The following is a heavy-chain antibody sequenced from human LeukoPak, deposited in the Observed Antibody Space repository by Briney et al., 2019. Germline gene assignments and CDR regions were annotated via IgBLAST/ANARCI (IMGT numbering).Heavy chain of an antibody. J-gene: IGHJ4*02. V-gene: IGHV4-59*08. Sequence: RQPPGKGLGWIAYISDIGSINYNPSLKSRVTISLDTSKNQFSLKLSSVTAADTAVYYCAGHHPRNTVDFWGQGTLVTVSS. CDR2: ISDIGSI. CDR3: AGHHPRNTVDF. D-gene: IGHD2-8*02.